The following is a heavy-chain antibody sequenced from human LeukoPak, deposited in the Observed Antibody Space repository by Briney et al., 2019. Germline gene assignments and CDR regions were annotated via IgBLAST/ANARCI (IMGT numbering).Heavy chain of an antibody. CDR3: AKGGGNYDFWSGYGYYFDY. Sequence: QTGGSLRLSCAASGFTFSSYTMSWVRQAPGKGLEWVSAISGSGGSTYYADSVKGRFTISRDNSKNTLYLQMNSLRAEDTAVYYCAKGGGNYDFWSGYGYYFDYWGQGTLVTVS. D-gene: IGHD3-3*01. CDR1: GFTFSSYT. J-gene: IGHJ4*02. V-gene: IGHV3-23*01. CDR2: ISGSGGST.